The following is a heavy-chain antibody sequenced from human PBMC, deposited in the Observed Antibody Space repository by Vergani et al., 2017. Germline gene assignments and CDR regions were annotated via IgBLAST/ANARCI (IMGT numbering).Heavy chain of an antibody. V-gene: IGHV1-46*01. Sequence: QVQLVQSGAEVKKPGASVKVSCKASGYTFTSYYMHWVRQAPGQGLEWMGIINPSGGSTSYAQKFQGRVTMTRDTSTSTVYMELSSLRSEDTAVYYCAXDVWSCSSTSCYDGYYYYYYMDVWGKGTTVTVSS. D-gene: IGHD2-2*01. CDR3: AXDVWSCSSTSCYDGYYYYYYMDV. J-gene: IGHJ6*03. CDR2: INPSGGST. CDR1: GYTFTSYY.